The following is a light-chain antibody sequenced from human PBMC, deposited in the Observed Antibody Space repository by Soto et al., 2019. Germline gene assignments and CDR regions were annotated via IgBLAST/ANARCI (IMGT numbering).Light chain of an antibody. J-gene: IGKJ4*01. CDR3: QQRSDWPLLT. Sequence: EIVLTQSPATLSLSPGERATLSCRASQSVKKMLAWYQQKPGQAPRLLILDASERATGIPARFSGGGSGTDFTLTISSLEPEDFAVYYCQQRSDWPLLTFGGGTRVEI. V-gene: IGKV3-11*01. CDR1: QSVKKM. CDR2: DAS.